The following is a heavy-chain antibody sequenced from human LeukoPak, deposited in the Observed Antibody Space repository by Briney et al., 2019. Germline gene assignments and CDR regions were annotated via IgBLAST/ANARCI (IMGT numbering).Heavy chain of an antibody. D-gene: IGHD6-13*01. V-gene: IGHV1-18*01. J-gene: IGHJ4*02. CDR1: GYTFTSYG. Sequence: ASVNVSCKASGYTFTSYGISWVRQAPGQGLEWMGWISAYNGNTNYAQKLQGRVTMTTDTSTSTAYMELRSLRSDDTAVYYCARPSLGIAAAGAIDYWGQGTLVTVSS. CDR3: ARPSLGIAAAGAIDY. CDR2: ISAYNGNT.